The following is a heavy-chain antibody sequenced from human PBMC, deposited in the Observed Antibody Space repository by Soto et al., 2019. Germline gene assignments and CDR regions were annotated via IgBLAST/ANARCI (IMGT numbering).Heavy chain of an antibody. Sequence: QVQLVESGGGVVQPGTSLRLSCAASGFTFSSFGIHWVRQAPGKGLEWVAVISYDGIDKNYGDSVKGRFTISRENSKNMVSLPMNSLRIEDTAVYHCAKDLREMATIRPDYWGQGVLVAVSS. D-gene: IGHD5-12*01. J-gene: IGHJ4*02. V-gene: IGHV3-30*18. CDR1: GFTFSSFG. CDR2: ISYDGIDK. CDR3: AKDLREMATIRPDY.